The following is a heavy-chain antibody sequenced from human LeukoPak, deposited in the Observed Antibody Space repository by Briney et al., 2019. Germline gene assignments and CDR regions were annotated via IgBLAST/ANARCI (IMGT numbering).Heavy chain of an antibody. J-gene: IGHJ4*02. V-gene: IGHV1-8*03. CDR2: MNPNSGNT. CDR3: ARGLPYYDILTGYYTFDY. Sequence: ASVKVSCKASGGTFSSYAISWVRQAPGQGLEWMGWMNPNSGNTGYAQKFQGRVTITRNTSISTAYMELSSLRSEDTAVYYCARGLPYYDILTGYYTFDYWGQGTLVTVSS. CDR1: GGTFSSYA. D-gene: IGHD3-9*01.